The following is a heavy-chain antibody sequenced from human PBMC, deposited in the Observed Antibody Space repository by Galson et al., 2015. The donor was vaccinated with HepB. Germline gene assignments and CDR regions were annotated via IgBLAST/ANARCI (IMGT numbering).Heavy chain of an antibody. CDR2: IGSSSSAI. V-gene: IGHV3-48*03. CDR3: ARTWGGAFDI. Sequence: SLRLSCAASGFTFNNYDMNWVRQAPGKGLEWLSFIGSSSSAIYSADSVRGRFTISRDNAKNSLSLQMNSLRAEDTAVYYCARTWGGAFDIWGQGTMVTVSS. CDR1: GFTFNNYD. D-gene: IGHD1-26*01. J-gene: IGHJ3*02.